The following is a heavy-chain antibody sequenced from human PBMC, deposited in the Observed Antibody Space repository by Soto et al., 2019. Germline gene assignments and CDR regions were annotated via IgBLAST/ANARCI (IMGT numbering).Heavy chain of an antibody. D-gene: IGHD6-13*01. V-gene: IGHV1-3*01. CDR3: AAGIAASRRSMDV. Sequence: ASVKVSCKGSEYTFTGRTVHWVRQAPGQRPEWMGWINVGNGDTKYSHNFLGRVTITRDTSATTAYMELSRLRSDDTATYYCAAGIAASRRSMDVWGQWTTVTVSS. CDR1: EYTFTGRT. CDR2: INVGNGDT. J-gene: IGHJ6*02.